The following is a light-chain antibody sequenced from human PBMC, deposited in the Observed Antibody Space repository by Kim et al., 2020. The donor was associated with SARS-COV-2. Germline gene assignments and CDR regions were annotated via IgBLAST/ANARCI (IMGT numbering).Light chain of an antibody. CDR3: QQYNNWPYT. Sequence: SVTPGERAARSCVARQRIGTSLAWYHQKPGQVPRLLIFGASTRATGVPARFSGSGSGPDFSLTISSLQSVDFGLYYCQQYNNWPYTFGQGTRLEI. J-gene: IGKJ2*01. CDR2: GAS. CDR1: QRIGTS. V-gene: IGKV3-15*01.